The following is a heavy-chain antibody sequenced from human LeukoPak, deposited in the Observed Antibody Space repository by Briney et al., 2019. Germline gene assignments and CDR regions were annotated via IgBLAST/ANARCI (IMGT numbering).Heavy chain of an antibody. CDR1: GFSFSTYA. Sequence: GGSLRLSCAASGFSFSTYAMSWVRQAPGKRLEWVSGISNSGGSTYYADSVKGRFTISRDNSKNTLYVQMNSLRAEDAAVYYCAKGFRNLPFDYWGQGTLVTVSS. V-gene: IGHV3-23*01. CDR2: ISNSGGST. CDR3: AKGFRNLPFDY. D-gene: IGHD1-1*01. J-gene: IGHJ4*02.